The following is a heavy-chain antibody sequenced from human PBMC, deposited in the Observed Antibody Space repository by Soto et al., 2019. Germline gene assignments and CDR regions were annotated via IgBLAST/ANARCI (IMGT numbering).Heavy chain of an antibody. CDR3: ARAGYCSSTSCRGHYYYYGMDV. CDR1: GHTFTSYG. D-gene: IGHD2-2*01. J-gene: IGHJ6*02. Sequence: GASVKVSCKASGHTFTSYGISWVRQAPGQGLEWMGWICAYNGNTNYAQKLQGRVTMTTDTSTSTAYMELRSLRSDDTAVYYCARAGYCSSTSCRGHYYYYGMDVWGQGTTVTVSS. V-gene: IGHV1-18*01. CDR2: ICAYNGNT.